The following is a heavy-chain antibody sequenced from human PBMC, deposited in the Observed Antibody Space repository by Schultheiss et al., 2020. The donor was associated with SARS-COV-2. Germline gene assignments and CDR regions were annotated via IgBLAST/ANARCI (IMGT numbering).Heavy chain of an antibody. CDR3: ARDRYDFWSGYVSYWYFDL. Sequence: ASVKVSCKASGGTFSSYAISWVRQAPGQGLEWMGTINPSGGSTSNAQKFQGRVTMTTDTSTSTAYMELSSLRSEDTAVYYCARDRYDFWSGYVSYWYFDLWGRGTLVTVSS. D-gene: IGHD3-3*01. V-gene: IGHV1-46*01. CDR1: GGTFSSYA. CDR2: INPSGGST. J-gene: IGHJ2*01.